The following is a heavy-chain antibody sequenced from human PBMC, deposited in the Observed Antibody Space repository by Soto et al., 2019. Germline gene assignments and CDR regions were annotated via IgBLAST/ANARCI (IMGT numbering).Heavy chain of an antibody. CDR3: ARAFRNWYGMDV. V-gene: IGHV1-2*02. Sequence: QVQLVQSGAEVKKSGASVKVSCKASGYTFSGYYMHWVRQAPGQGLEWMGWINPNSGVTNYAQNFLGRVIMTRDTSISTAYMELSRLRHDDTAVYYCARAFRNWYGMDVWGQGTTVTVSS. D-gene: IGHD1-1*01. J-gene: IGHJ6*01. CDR1: GYTFSGYY. CDR2: INPNSGVT.